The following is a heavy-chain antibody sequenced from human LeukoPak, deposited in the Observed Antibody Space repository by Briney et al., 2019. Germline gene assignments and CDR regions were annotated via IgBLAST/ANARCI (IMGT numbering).Heavy chain of an antibody. V-gene: IGHV5-51*01. CDR3: ARWSVSGTVY. D-gene: IGHD6-19*01. CDR1: GYTFTSYW. J-gene: IGHJ4*02. CDR2: IYPGDSET. Sequence: GESLQISCKASGYTFTSYWIGWGRQMPGKGLEWMGIIYPGDSETRYSPSFQGQVTISTDKCITTAYLQWSSVKASDTAMYYCARWSVSGTVYWGQGALVTVSS.